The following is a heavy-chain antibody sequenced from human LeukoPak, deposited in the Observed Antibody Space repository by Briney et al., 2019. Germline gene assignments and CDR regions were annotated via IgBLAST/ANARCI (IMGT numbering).Heavy chain of an antibody. V-gene: IGHV1-24*01. J-gene: IGHJ4*02. CDR1: GYTLTELS. CDR3: ARDQDYFDY. Sequence: GASVKVSCKVSGYTLTELSMHWVRQAPGKGLEWMGGFDPEDGETIYAQKFQGRVTITTDESTSTAYMELSSLRSEGTAVYYCARDQDYFDYWGQGTLVTVSS. CDR2: FDPEDGET.